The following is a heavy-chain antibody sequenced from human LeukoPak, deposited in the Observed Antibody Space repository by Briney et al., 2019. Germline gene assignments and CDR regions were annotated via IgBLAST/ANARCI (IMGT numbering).Heavy chain of an antibody. CDR1: GFTFSSYS. Sequence: GSLRLSCAASGFTFSSYSMNWVRQAPGKGLEWVLFISSSSSYIYYADSVKGRFTISRDNAKNSLYLQMNSLRAEDTAVYYCARAVDIVATIAAYWGQGTLVTVSS. CDR2: ISSSSSYI. CDR3: ARAVDIVATIAAY. J-gene: IGHJ4*02. D-gene: IGHD5-12*01. V-gene: IGHV3-21*01.